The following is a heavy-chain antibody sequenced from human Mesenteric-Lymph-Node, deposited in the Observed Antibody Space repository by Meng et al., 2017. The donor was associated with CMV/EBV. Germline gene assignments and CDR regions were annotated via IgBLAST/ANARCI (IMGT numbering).Heavy chain of an antibody. V-gene: IGHV1-24*01. Sequence: SCKVSGYTRTELSMHWVRQAPGKGLEWMGGFDPEDGETIYAQKFQGRVTMTEDTSTDTAYMELSSLRSEDTAVYYCATDLSGYDWVLYWGQGTLVTVSS. CDR3: ATDLSGYDWVLY. CDR1: GYTRTELS. J-gene: IGHJ4*02. CDR2: FDPEDGET. D-gene: IGHD5-12*01.